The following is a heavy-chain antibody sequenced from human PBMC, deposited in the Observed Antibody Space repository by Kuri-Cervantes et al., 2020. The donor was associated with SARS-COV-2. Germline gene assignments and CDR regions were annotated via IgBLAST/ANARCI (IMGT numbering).Heavy chain of an antibody. J-gene: IGHJ6*02. Sequence: SQTLSLTCVVSGGSFSSYYWSWIRQSPGKGLGWIGETSHRGRTSYNPSLESRLTISLDTSKNEISLTLTSVTAADTAVYYCARDRFIRTYYGSGTYYNWDGMDVWGQGTTVTVSS. V-gene: IGHV4-34*01. CDR2: TSHRGRT. D-gene: IGHD3-10*01. CDR1: GGSFSSYY. CDR3: ARDRFIRTYYGSGTYYNWDGMDV.